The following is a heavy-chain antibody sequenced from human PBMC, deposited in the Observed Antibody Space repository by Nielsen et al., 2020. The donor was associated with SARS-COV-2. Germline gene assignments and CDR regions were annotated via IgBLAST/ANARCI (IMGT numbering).Heavy chain of an antibody. CDR3: VRFLGGYNYAPAPF. Sequence: SETLSLTCTVSGGSVNTTSYYWGWIRQAPGKGLEWIGSVYYSGSTYYNPSLQSRVTTSVDTSRNQFSLKLTSVTAADTGLYYCVRFLGGYNYAPAPFWGQGILVTVSS. CDR1: GGSVNTTSYY. D-gene: IGHD5-24*01. V-gene: IGHV4-39*01. J-gene: IGHJ4*02. CDR2: VYYSGST.